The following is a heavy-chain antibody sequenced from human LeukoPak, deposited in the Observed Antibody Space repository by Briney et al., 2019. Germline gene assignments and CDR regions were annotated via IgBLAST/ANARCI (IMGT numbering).Heavy chain of an antibody. CDR2: ISSSGSTI. CDR1: GFTFSSYS. Sequence: GGSLRLSCAASGFTFSSYSMNWVRQAPGKGLEWVSYISSSGSTIYCADSVKGRFTISRDNAKNSLYLQMNSLRAEDTAVYYCATPPEGRDYGDKGLGAFDIWGQGTMVTVSS. D-gene: IGHD4-23*01. V-gene: IGHV3-48*04. CDR3: ATPPEGRDYGDKGLGAFDI. J-gene: IGHJ3*02.